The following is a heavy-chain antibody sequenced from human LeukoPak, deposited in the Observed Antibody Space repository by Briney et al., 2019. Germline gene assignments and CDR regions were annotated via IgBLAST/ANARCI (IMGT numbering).Heavy chain of an antibody. J-gene: IGHJ5*02. Sequence: SETLSLTCTVSGGSISSSSYYWGWIRQPPGKGLEWIGSIYYSGSTYYNPSLKSRVTISVDTSKNQFSLKLSSVTAADTAVYYCARVRTGTTSVFPFDPWGQGTLVTVSS. CDR2: IYYSGST. D-gene: IGHD1-7*01. V-gene: IGHV4-39*07. CDR3: ARVRTGTTSVFPFDP. CDR1: GGSISSSSYY.